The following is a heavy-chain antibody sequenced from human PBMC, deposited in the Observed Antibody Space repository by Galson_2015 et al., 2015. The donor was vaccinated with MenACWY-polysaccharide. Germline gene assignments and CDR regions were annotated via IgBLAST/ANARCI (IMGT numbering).Heavy chain of an antibody. D-gene: IGHD2-21*02. CDR1: GYTFTGYY. CDR3: ARVSDAYCGGDCYP. V-gene: IGHV1-2*02. Sequence: SVKVSCKASGYTFTGYYMHWVRQAPGQGLEWMGWINPNSGGTNYAQKFQGRVTMTRDTSISTAYMELSRLRSDDTAVYYCARVSDAYCGGDCYPWGQGTLVTVSS. J-gene: IGHJ5*02. CDR2: INPNSGGT.